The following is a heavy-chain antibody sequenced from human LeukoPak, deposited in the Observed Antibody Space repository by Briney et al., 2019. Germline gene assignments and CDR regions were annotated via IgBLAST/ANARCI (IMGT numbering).Heavy chain of an antibody. J-gene: IGHJ4*02. Sequence: TGGSLRLSCAASGFTFSSYAMSWVRQAPGKRLEWVSAISGSGGSTYYADSVKGRFTISRDNSKNTLYLQMNSLRAEDTAVYYCAKSGSYSSSYYFDYWGQGTLVTVSS. V-gene: IGHV3-23*01. CDR1: GFTFSSYA. CDR2: ISGSGGST. D-gene: IGHD6-13*01. CDR3: AKSGSYSSSYYFDY.